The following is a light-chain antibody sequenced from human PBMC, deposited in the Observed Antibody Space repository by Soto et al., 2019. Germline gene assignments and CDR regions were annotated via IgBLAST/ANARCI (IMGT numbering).Light chain of an antibody. CDR2: AAS. J-gene: IGKJ4*01. CDR3: QQANSPPLT. CDR1: QDISNY. Sequence: IQMTQSPSSLSASVGDSVTITCRASQDISNYLAWYQQKPGKVPKLLIYAASTLQSGVPSRFSGSGSGTDFTLTISNLQPEDFATYYCQQANSPPLTFGGGTKVDIK. V-gene: IGKV1-27*01.